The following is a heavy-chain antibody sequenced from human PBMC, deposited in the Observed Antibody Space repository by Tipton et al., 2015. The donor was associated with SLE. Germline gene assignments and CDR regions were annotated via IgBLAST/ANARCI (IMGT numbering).Heavy chain of an antibody. CDR2: IYASGST. CDR1: GGSISDYY. Sequence: TLSLTCTVSGGSISDYYWTWIRQPAGEGLEWIGRIYASGSTNYNPSLKSRVTISVDTSKNQFSLRLESVTAADTAVYYCARDSPNWGGTIDIWGQGTMVTVSS. CDR3: ARDSPNWGGTIDI. V-gene: IGHV4-4*07. D-gene: IGHD7-27*01. J-gene: IGHJ3*02.